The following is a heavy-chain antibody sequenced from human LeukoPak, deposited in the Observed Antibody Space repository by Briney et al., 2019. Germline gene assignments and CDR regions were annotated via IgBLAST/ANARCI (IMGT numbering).Heavy chain of an antibody. CDR2: INHSGST. V-gene: IGHV4-34*01. J-gene: IGHJ5*02. Sequence: SETLSLTCAVYGGSFSGYYWSWIRQPPGKGLEWIGEINHSGSTNYNPSLKSRVTISVDMSKDQFSLKLSSVTAADTAVYYCARDRAAAPNWFDPWGQGTLVTVSS. CDR3: ARDRAAAPNWFDP. D-gene: IGHD6-13*01. CDR1: GGSFSGYY.